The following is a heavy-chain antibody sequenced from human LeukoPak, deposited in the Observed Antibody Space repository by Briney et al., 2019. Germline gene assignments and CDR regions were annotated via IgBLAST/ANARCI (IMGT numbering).Heavy chain of an antibody. CDR3: ARRDISSGWSFDY. D-gene: IGHD6-19*01. V-gene: IGHV4-4*07. CDR1: GGSISNYH. J-gene: IGHJ4*02. CDR2: IHTSGST. Sequence: PSETLSLTCTVSGGSISNYHWSWIRQPAGKGLEWIGQIHTSGSTNYNPPLRSRVTMSIDTPENQLSLTITSVTAADTAVYYCARRDISSGWSFDYWGQGTLVTVSS.